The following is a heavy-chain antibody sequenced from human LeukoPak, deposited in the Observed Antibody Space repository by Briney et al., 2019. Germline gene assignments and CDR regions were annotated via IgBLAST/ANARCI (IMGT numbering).Heavy chain of an antibody. CDR1: GGSINSYY. Sequence: SETLSLTCTVSGGSINSYYWSWIRQPPGKGLEWIGYIYYSGSTNYNPSLKSRVTISLDTSKNQFSLKLNSVTAADTAVYYCAIFARYGDYVDYWGQGTLVTVSS. CDR3: AIFARYGDYVDY. D-gene: IGHD4-17*01. CDR2: IYYSGST. V-gene: IGHV4-59*08. J-gene: IGHJ4*02.